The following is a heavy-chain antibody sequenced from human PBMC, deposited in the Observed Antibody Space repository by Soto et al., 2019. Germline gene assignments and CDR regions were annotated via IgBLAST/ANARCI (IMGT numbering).Heavy chain of an antibody. Sequence: GGSLRLSCAASGFTFSSYAMSWVRQAPGKGLEWVSAISGSGGSTYYADSVRGRFTISRDNSKNSLYLQMNSLRHEDTAFYYCAKDGIAWHWGQGTLVTVSS. CDR2: ISGSGGST. CDR3: AKDGIAWH. J-gene: IGHJ4*02. D-gene: IGHD1-26*01. V-gene: IGHV3-23*01. CDR1: GFTFSSYA.